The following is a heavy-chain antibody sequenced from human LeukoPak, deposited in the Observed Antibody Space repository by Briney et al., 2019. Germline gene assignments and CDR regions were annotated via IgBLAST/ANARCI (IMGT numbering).Heavy chain of an antibody. D-gene: IGHD2-8*01. V-gene: IGHV3-20*01. CDR3: AQDEAGKGVSALNF. J-gene: IGHJ4*02. CDR2: INWNGCST. Sequence: GGSLPLSYAASGCSLHEYGMSWVRQAPRKALEWVSGINWNGCSTGYAHYPKGRFTISRGNAKNSLYLQMNSLSAYDTGCYHCAQDEAGKGVSALNFWGQGTLVTVSS. CDR1: GCSLHEYG.